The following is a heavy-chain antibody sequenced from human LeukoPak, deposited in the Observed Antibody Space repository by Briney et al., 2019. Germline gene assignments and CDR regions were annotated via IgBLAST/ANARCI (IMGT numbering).Heavy chain of an antibody. CDR3: TRRGCDSTSCHPNYYYYMDV. V-gene: IGHV3-73*01. CDR2: IRIKANSYAT. CDR1: GFTFSDSA. D-gene: IGHD2-2*01. Sequence: GGSLKLSCAASGFTFSDSAMHWVREAPGKGLEWVGRIRIKANSYATAYAASVKGRFTISRDDSKNAAYLQMNSLKTEDTAVYYCTRRGCDSTSCHPNYYYYMDVWGKGTTVTV. J-gene: IGHJ6*03.